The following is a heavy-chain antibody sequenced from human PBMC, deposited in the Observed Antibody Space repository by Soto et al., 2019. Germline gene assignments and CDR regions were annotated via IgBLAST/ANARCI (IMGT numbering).Heavy chain of an antibody. CDR3: AREGYDFWSGYSGYYYYYGMDV. CDR2: IIPIFGTA. J-gene: IGHJ6*02. Sequence: QVQLVQSGAEVKKPGSSVKVSCKASGGTFSSYAISWVRQAPGQGLEWMGGIIPIFGTANYAQKFQGRVTITADESTSTAYMELSRLRSEDTAVYYCAREGYDFWSGYSGYYYYYGMDVWGQGTTVTVSS. V-gene: IGHV1-69*01. CDR1: GGTFSSYA. D-gene: IGHD3-3*01.